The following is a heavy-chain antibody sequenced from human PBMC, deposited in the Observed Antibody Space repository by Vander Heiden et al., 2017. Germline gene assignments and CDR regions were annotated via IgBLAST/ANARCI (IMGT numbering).Heavy chain of an antibody. CDR1: GFTFSSYG. J-gene: IGHJ6*02. CDR3: ARVEMEQWLRVYYYYGMDV. CDR2: IWYDGSNK. V-gene: IGHV3-33*01. D-gene: IGHD6-19*01. Sequence: QVQLVESGGGVVQPGRSLRLSCAASGFTFSSYGMHWVRRAPGKGLEWVAVIWYDGSNKYYADSVKGRFTISRDNSKNTLYLQMNSLRAEDTAVYYCARVEMEQWLRVYYYYGMDVWGQRTTVTVSS.